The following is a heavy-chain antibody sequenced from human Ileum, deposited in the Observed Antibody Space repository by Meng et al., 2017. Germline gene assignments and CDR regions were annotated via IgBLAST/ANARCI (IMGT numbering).Heavy chain of an antibody. J-gene: IGHJ1*01. CDR1: GFTFTDHC. V-gene: IGHV3-74*01. D-gene: IGHD1-1*01. CDR2: INPDGSNQ. Sequence: VRLGESGGGLDPPGGSLRLSCADAGFTFTDHCMHWVRQGPGKGLVWVSRINPDGSNQTYADSVKGRFTISRDNAKNTVYLQMNSLRAEDSALYYCTNDRLNHWGQGALVTVSS. CDR3: TNDRLNH.